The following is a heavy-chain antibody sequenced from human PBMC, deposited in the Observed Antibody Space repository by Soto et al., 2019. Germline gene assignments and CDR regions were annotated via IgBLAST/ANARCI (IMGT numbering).Heavy chain of an antibody. Sequence: ASVKVSCKASGYTFTSYYMHWVRQAPGQGLEWMGIINPSGGSTSYAQKSQGRVTMTRDTSTSTVYMELSSLRSEDTAVYYCARVGCSGGSCYLKWFDPWGQGTLVTVYS. CDR3: ARVGCSGGSCYLKWFDP. J-gene: IGHJ5*02. V-gene: IGHV1-46*01. D-gene: IGHD2-15*01. CDR1: GYTFTSYY. CDR2: INPSGGST.